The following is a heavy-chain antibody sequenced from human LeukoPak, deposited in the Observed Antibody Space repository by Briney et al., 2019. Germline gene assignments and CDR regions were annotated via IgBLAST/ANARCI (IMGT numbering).Heavy chain of an antibody. V-gene: IGHV4-59*01. D-gene: IGHD3-22*01. CDR3: ARDKGGYFPYYFDY. Sequence: PSETLSLTCTVSGDSSSNYYWRWVRQPAGKGREWVGYIYYSGNTIYNPSLKSRLTISVDTSKNQFSLKLSSVTAADTAVYYCARDKGGYFPYYFDYWGQGTLVTVSS. J-gene: IGHJ4*02. CDR2: IYYSGNT. CDR1: GDSSSNYY.